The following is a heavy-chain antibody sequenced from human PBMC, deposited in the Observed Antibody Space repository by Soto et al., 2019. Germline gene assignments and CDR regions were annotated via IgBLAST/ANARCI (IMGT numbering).Heavy chain of an antibody. V-gene: IGHV3-33*01. CDR3: ARFYYDSSGYLPSPYYYYYGMDV. CDR1: GFTFSSYG. Sequence: GGSLRLSCAASGFTFSSYGMHWVRQAPGKGLEWVAVIWYDGSNKYYADSVKGRFTISRDNSKNTLYLQMNSLRAEDTAVYYCARFYYDSSGYLPSPYYYYYGMDVWGQGT. D-gene: IGHD3-22*01. CDR2: IWYDGSNK. J-gene: IGHJ6*02.